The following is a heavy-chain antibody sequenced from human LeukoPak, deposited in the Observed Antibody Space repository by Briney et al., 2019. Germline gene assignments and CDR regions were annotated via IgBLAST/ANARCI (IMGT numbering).Heavy chain of an antibody. D-gene: IGHD6-19*01. Sequence: SETLSLTCTVSGGSISYYYWSWIRQPPGKGLEWIGYIYYSGSTNYNSSFKSRVTISIDTSKNQFSLKLSSVTAADTAVYYCARDLVNTVSSGWSREYYYYYYMDVWGKGTTVTISS. CDR2: IYYSGST. V-gene: IGHV4-59*12. CDR1: GGSISYYY. CDR3: ARDLVNTVSSGWSREYYYYYYMDV. J-gene: IGHJ6*03.